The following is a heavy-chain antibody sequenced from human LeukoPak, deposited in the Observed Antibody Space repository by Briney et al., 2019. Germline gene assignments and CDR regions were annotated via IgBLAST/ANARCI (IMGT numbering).Heavy chain of an antibody. V-gene: IGHV3-43*02. CDR3: AKDKRNRWIVVAGAFDI. D-gene: IGHD6-19*01. CDR2: ISRSGGCT. CDR1: GFSFKGHS. Sequence: GGSLRLSCAASGFSFKGHSMHWVRQAPGKGLQWVSFISRSGGCTYYADSVKGRFTISRDNSKNSIYLQMNSLRTEDTALYYCAKDKRNRWIVVAGAFDIWGQGTMVTVSS. J-gene: IGHJ3*02.